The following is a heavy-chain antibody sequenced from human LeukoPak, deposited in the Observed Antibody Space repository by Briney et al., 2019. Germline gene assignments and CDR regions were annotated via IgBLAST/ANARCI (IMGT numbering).Heavy chain of an antibody. CDR3: AGLIVATTYFDY. V-gene: IGHV4-59*12. CDR2: IYYSGST. Sequence: SETLSLTCTVSGGSISSYYWSWIRQPPGKGLEWIGYIYYSGSTNYNPSLKSRVTISVDTSKNQFSLKLSSVTAADTAVYYCAGLIVATTYFDYWGQGTLVTVSS. J-gene: IGHJ4*02. CDR1: GGSISSYY. D-gene: IGHD5-12*01.